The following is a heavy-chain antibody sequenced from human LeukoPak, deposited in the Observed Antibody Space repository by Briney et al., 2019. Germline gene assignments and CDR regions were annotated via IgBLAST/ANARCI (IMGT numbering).Heavy chain of an antibody. CDR3: AREWDGYGGNSDY. CDR1: GFTFSSYS. CDR2: ISSSSSYI. D-gene: IGHD4-23*01. Sequence: NPGGSLRLSCAASGFTFSSYSMNWVRQAPGKGLEWVSSISSSSSYIYYADSVKGRFTISRDNAKNSLYLQMNSLRAEDTAVYYCAREWDGYGGNSDYWGQGTLVTVSS. J-gene: IGHJ4*02. V-gene: IGHV3-21*01.